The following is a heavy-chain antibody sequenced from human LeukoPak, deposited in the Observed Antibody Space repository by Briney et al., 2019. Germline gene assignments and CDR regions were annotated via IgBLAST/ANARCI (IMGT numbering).Heavy chain of an antibody. D-gene: IGHD6-13*01. CDR3: ARVSGQHLYFY. Sequence: SETLSLTCTVPGGSISSGDYYWSWIRQPPGKGLEWIGYIYYSGSTYYNPSLKSRVTISVDTSKNQFSLKLSSVTAADTAVYYCARVSGQHLYFYWGQGTLVTVSS. J-gene: IGHJ4*02. V-gene: IGHV4-30-4*08. CDR1: GGSISSGDYY. CDR2: IYYSGST.